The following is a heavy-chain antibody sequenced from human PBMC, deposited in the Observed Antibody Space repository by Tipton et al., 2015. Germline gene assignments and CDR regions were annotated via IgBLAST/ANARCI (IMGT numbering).Heavy chain of an antibody. Sequence: TLSLTCAVYGGSFSGYYWNWISQPPGKGLEWIGEINHSGYTNYNPSLKSRVTISVDTSKNQFSLKLSSVTAADTAVYYCARGPTFVXXXYRYYYYYGMDVWGQGTTVTISS. D-gene: IGHD3-16*02. J-gene: IGHJ6*02. CDR2: INHSGYT. CDR3: ARGPTFVXXXYRYYYYYGMDV. V-gene: IGHV4-34*01. CDR1: GGSFSGYY.